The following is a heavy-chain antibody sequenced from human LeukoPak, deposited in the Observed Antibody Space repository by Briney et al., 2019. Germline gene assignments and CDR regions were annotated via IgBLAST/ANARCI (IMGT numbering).Heavy chain of an antibody. CDR2: IIPIFGTA. D-gene: IGHD2-15*01. J-gene: IGHJ6*03. Sequence: SVKVSCKASGYTFTNYGISWVRQAPGQGLEWMGGIIPIFGTANYAQKFQGRVTITADESTSTAYMELSSLRSEDTAVYYCARTPRTYYYYMDVWGKGTTVTISS. CDR3: ARTPRTYYYYMDV. V-gene: IGHV1-69*13. CDR1: GYTFTNYG.